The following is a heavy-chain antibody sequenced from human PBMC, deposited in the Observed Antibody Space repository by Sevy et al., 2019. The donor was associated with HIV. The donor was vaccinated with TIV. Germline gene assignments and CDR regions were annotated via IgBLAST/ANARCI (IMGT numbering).Heavy chain of an antibody. J-gene: IGHJ6*02. CDR2: TYYRSKWYN. V-gene: IGHV6-1*01. D-gene: IGHD3-3*01. CDR1: GDSVSSNSAA. Sequence: QSQTLSLTCAISGDSVSSNSAAWNWIRQSPSRGLEWLGRTYYRSKWYNDYAVSLKSRITINPDTSKNQFSLQLNSVTPEDTAVYYCARATLRFFRNSFYYYYGMDVWGQGTTVTVS. CDR3: ARATLRFFRNSFYYYYGMDV.